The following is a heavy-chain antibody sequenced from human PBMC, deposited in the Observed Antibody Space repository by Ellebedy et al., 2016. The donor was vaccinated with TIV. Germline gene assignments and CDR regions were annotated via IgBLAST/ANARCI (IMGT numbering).Heavy chain of an antibody. J-gene: IGHJ6*03. V-gene: IGHV1-8*01. D-gene: IGHD5-18*01. Sequence: ASVTVSCXASGYTFTSYDIHWVRQAPGQGLEWMGWVNPNSGYTGYAQMFQGRVTMTRNTSINTAYIELRSLRSDDTAVYYCGTPMVGDFSYYYMDVWGKGTTVTVSS. CDR1: GYTFTSYD. CDR2: VNPNSGYT. CDR3: GTPMVGDFSYYYMDV.